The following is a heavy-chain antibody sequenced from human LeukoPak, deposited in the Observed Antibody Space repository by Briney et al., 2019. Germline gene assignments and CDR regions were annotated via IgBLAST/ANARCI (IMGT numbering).Heavy chain of an antibody. CDR3: ASWPGMATHDWLDP. V-gene: IGHV3-21*01. D-gene: IGHD5-24*01. Sequence: GGSLRLSCAASGFTFSSYSMNWVRQAPGKGVEWVSSISSSSSYIYYADSVKGRFTISRDNAKNSLYLQMNSLRAEDTAVYYCASWPGMATHDWLDPWGQGTLVTVSS. J-gene: IGHJ5*02. CDR2: ISSSSSYI. CDR1: GFTFSSYS.